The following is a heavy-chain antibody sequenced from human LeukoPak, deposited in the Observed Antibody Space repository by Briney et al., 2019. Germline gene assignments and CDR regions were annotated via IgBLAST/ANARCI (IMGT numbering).Heavy chain of an antibody. J-gene: IGHJ4*02. CDR1: GASFSGYY. CDR3: ARGYSSGWSLHYYFDY. V-gene: IGHV4-34*01. Sequence: PSETLSLTCAVYGASFSGYYWSWVRQPPGKGLEWIGEMNHSGSTNYNPSLKSRVTISVDTSKNQFSLKLSSVTAADTAVYYCARGYSSGWSLHYYFDYWGQGTLVTVSS. CDR2: MNHSGST. D-gene: IGHD6-19*01.